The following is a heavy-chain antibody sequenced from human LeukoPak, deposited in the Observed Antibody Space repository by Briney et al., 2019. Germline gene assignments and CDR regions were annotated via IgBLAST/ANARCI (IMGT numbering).Heavy chain of an antibody. D-gene: IGHD3-3*01. Sequence: EPSETLSLTCAVYGGSFSGYYWSWIRQPPGKGLEWIGEINHSGSTNYNPSLKSRVTISVDTSKNQFSLKLSSVTAADTAVYYCARGVDPRITIFGVVIYFDYWGQGTLVTVSS. CDR2: INHSGST. V-gene: IGHV4-34*01. CDR1: GGSFSGYY. CDR3: ARGVDPRITIFGVVIYFDY. J-gene: IGHJ4*02.